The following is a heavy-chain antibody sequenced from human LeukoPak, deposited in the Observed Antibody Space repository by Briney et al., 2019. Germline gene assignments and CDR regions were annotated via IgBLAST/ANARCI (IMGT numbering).Heavy chain of an antibody. CDR2: IDYSGST. J-gene: IGHJ5*02. CDR1: GYSITNGYY. D-gene: IGHD2-21*01. V-gene: IGHV4-38-2*02. CDR3: ARNPHVVVVIAKIYWFDP. Sequence: SETLSLTCSVSGYSITNGYYWAWIRQPPGKGLEWIGSIDYSGSTYYNPSLKSRVTISVDTSKNQFSLKVSSVTAADTAVYYCARNPHVVVVIAKIYWFDPWGQGTLVTVSS.